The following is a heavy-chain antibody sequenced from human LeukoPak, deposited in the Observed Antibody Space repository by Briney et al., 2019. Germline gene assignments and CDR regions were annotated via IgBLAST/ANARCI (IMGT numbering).Heavy chain of an antibody. D-gene: IGHD3-9*01. CDR2: ISYDGSNK. CDR1: GFTVSNAW. V-gene: IGHV3-30*03. J-gene: IGHJ4*02. CDR3: ARARVNLVIHSEFDY. Sequence: QSGGSLRLSCAASGFTVSNAWMSWVCQAPGKGLEWVAVISYDGSNKYYADSVKGRFTISRDNSKNTLYLQMNSLRAEDTAVYYCARARVNLVIHSEFDYWGQGTLVTVSS.